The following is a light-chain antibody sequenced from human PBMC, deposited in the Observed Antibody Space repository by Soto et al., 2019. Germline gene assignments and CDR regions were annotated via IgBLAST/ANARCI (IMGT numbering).Light chain of an antibody. CDR3: SSYTSSSTRE. J-gene: IGLJ2*01. CDR2: DVS. Sequence: QSALTQPASVSGSPGQSITISCTGTSSDVGGYNYVSRYQQHPGKAPKLMIYDVSNRPSGVSNRFSGSKSGNTASLTISGLQAEDEADYYCSSYTSSSTREFGGGTKLTVL. CDR1: SSDVGGYNY. V-gene: IGLV2-14*01.